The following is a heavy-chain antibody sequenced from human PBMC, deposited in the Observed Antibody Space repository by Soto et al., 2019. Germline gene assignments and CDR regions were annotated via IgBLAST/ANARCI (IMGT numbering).Heavy chain of an antibody. V-gene: IGHV3-72*01. Sequence: PGGSLRLSCRTSGFTFSSYGMHWVRQAPGKGLEWVGRIRNKANSYTTEYAASVKGRFTVSRDDSKKSLFLQMNSLKTEDTAVYYCIREGFCTGGSCYSSYLDYWGQGTLVTVSS. CDR3: IREGFCTGGSCYSSYLDY. J-gene: IGHJ4*02. CDR1: GFTFSSYG. D-gene: IGHD2-15*01. CDR2: IRNKANSYTT.